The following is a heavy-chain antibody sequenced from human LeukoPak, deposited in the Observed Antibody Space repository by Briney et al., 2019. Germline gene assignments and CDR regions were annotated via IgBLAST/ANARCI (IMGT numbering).Heavy chain of an antibody. CDR3: ARRYFEY. CDR1: GVTFSSYW. CDR2: IKQDGSEK. V-gene: IGHV3-7*03. J-gene: IGHJ4*02. Sequence: GGSLRLSCAASGVTFSSYWMHWVRQAPGKGLEWVANIKQDGSEKYYVDSVKGRFTISRDNAKNALYLQMNSLRAEDTAVYYCARRYFEYWGQGTLVTVSS.